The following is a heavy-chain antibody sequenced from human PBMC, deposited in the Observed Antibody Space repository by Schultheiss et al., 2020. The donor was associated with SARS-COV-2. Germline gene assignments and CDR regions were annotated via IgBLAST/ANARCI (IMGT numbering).Heavy chain of an antibody. Sequence: SETLSLTCAVSGGSISSGGYSWSWIRQPPGKGLEWIGYIYHSGSTYYNPSLKSRVTISVDRSKNQFSLKLSSVTAADTAVYYCARDHGSSGLDYWGQGTLVTVSS. J-gene: IGHJ4*02. D-gene: IGHD3-22*01. CDR3: ARDHGSSGLDY. CDR1: GGSISSGGYS. V-gene: IGHV4-30-2*01. CDR2: IYHSGST.